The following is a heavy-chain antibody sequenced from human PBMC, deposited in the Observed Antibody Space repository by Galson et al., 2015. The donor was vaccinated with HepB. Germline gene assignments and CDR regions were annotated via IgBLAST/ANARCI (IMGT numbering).Heavy chain of an antibody. D-gene: IGHD3-16*01. CDR2: IKQDGSEK. CDR3: ARLGLREGPPYHPDY. V-gene: IGHV3-7*03. CDR1: GFTSSSYW. J-gene: IGHJ4*02. Sequence: SLRLSCAASGFTSSSYWMNWVRQAPGKGLEWVASIKQDGSEKHYEDSVKGRFTISRDDTKNSLYLQMSSLRGEDTAVYYCARLGLREGPPYHPDYWGQGTLVTVSS.